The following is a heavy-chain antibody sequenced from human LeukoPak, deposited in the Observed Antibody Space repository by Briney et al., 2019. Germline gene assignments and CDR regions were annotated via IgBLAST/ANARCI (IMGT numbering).Heavy chain of an antibody. V-gene: IGHV3-74*03. J-gene: IGHJ4*02. CDR2: INSDGSST. D-gene: IGHD3-22*01. CDR1: GFTFSRHW. CDR3: ARVRNYYDSSAMDY. Sequence: PGRSLRLSCAASGFTFSRHWMHWVRQAPGKGLVWVSRINSDGSSTTYADSVKGRFTISRDNAKNTLYLQMNSLRAEDTAVYYCARVRNYYDSSAMDYWGQGTLVTVSS.